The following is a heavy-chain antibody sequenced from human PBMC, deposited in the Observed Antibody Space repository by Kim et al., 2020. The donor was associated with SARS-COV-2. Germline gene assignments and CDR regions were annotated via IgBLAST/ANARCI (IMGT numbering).Heavy chain of an antibody. D-gene: IGHD1-26*01. CDR2: IYYSGRT. CDR3: ARESYSAFDY. CDR1: GGSISSYY. Sequence: SETLSLTCTVSGGSISSYYWSWIRQPPGKGLEWIGYIYYSGRTNYNPSLKSRVTISVDTSKNQLSLKVSSVTAADTAVYYCARESYSAFDYWGQGTLVTV. J-gene: IGHJ4*02. V-gene: IGHV4-59*01.